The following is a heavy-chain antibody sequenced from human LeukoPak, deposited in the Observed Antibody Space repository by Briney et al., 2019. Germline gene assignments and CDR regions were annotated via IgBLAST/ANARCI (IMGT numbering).Heavy chain of an antibody. Sequence: GASVKVSCKVSGYTLTELSMHWVRQAPGQGLEWMGWINPNSGGTNYAQKFQGRVTMTRDTSISTAYMELSRLRSDDTAVYYCARYPFSSWYLWFDPWGQGTLVTVSS. J-gene: IGHJ5*02. V-gene: IGHV1-2*02. D-gene: IGHD6-13*01. CDR2: INPNSGGT. CDR1: GYTLTELS. CDR3: ARYPFSSWYLWFDP.